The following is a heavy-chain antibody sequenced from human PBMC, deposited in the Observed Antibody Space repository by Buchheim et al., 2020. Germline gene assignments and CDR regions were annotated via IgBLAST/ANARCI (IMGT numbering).Heavy chain of an antibody. J-gene: IGHJ4*02. Sequence: QVQLQESGPGLVKPSETLSLTCTVSGGSISSYYWSWIRQPPGKGLEWIGYIYYSGSTNYNPSLKSRVTISVDTSKNQFSLKLSSVTAADTAVYYCAAITRCGGDCYSDYWGQGTL. CDR2: IYYSGST. CDR3: AAITRCGGDCYSDY. D-gene: IGHD2-21*02. CDR1: GGSISSYY. V-gene: IGHV4-59*01.